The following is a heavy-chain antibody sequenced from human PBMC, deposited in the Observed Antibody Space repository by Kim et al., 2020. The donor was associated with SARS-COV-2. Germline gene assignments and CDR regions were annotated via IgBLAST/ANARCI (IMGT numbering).Heavy chain of an antibody. D-gene: IGHD3-10*01. J-gene: IGHJ4*02. V-gene: IGHV3-30*18. CDR2: ISYDGSNK. Sequence: GGSLRLSCAASGFTFSSYGMHWVRQAPGKGLEWVAVISYDGSNKYYADSVKGRFTISRDNSKNTLYLQMNSLRAEDTAVYYCAKDLEDVLLWFGELLSLFDYWGQGTLVTVSS. CDR3: AKDLEDVLLWFGELLSLFDY. CDR1: GFTFSSYG.